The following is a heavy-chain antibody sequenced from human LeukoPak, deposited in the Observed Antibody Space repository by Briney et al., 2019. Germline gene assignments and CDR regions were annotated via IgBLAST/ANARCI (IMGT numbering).Heavy chain of an antibody. Sequence: GGSLRLSCAASGFTFSSYGMHWVRQAPGKGLEWVAVISYDGSNKYYADSVKGRFTITRDNPKNTLYLQMNSLRVEDTAVYYCAKDQSRDDSSGYFFNWGQGTLVTVSS. J-gene: IGHJ4*02. CDR1: GFTFSSYG. CDR3: AKDQSRDDSSGYFFN. D-gene: IGHD3-22*01. CDR2: ISYDGSNK. V-gene: IGHV3-30*18.